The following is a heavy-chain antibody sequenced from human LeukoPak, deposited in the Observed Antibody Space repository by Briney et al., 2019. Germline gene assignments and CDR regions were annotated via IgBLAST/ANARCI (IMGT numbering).Heavy chain of an antibody. V-gene: IGHV4-61*05. Sequence: SETLSLTCTVSGGSISSNDYYWGWIRQPPGKGLEWIGRIYTSGSTNYNPSLKSRVTMSVDTSKNQFSLKLSSVTAADTAVYYCASSRGIAAAGTWFDPWGQGTLVTVSS. CDR1: GGSISSNDYY. CDR3: ASSRGIAAAGTWFDP. CDR2: IYTSGST. J-gene: IGHJ5*02. D-gene: IGHD6-13*01.